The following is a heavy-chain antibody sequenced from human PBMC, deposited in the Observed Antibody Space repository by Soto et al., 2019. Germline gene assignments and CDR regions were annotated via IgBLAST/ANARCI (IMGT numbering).Heavy chain of an antibody. Sequence: QVQLQQWGAGLLKPSETLSLTCAVYGGSFSGYYWSWIRQPPGKGLEWIGEINHSGSTNYNPSLKSRVTISVDTSKNQFSLKLSSVTAADTAVYYCARGEGVNSSSWEGHWFDPWGQGTLVTVSS. CDR1: GGSFSGYY. J-gene: IGHJ5*02. CDR2: INHSGST. V-gene: IGHV4-34*01. CDR3: ARGEGVNSSSWEGHWFDP. D-gene: IGHD6-13*01.